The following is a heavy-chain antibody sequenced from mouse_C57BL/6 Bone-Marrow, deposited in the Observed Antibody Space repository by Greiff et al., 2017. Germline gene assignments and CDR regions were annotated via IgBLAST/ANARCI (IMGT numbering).Heavy chain of an antibody. CDR1: GYTFTNYW. CDR3: ARLTIYYDSFDY. CDR2: IYPGGGYT. Sequence: QVQLQQSGAELVRPGTSVKMSCKASGYTFTNYWIGWAKQRPGHGLEWIGDIYPGGGYTNYNEKFKGKATLTAAKSSSTAYMQFSSLTSEDSAIYYCARLTIYYDSFDYWGQGTTLTVSS. V-gene: IGHV1-63*01. D-gene: IGHD2-4*01. J-gene: IGHJ2*01.